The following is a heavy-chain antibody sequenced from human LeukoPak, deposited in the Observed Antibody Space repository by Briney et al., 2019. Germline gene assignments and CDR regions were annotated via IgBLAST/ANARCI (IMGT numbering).Heavy chain of an antibody. CDR1: GFTFSRDS. D-gene: IGHD1/OR15-1a*01. V-gene: IGHV3-21*01. J-gene: IGHJ3*02. CDR3: ARDRTGSNWDKGRPDTFDI. Sequence: GGSLRLSCAASGFTFSRDSMNWVRQAPGKGLEWVACISSVSGYMYYADSMKGRFTISRDNAKNTLYLQMSSLKAEDTAVYYCARDRTGSNWDKGRPDTFDIWGQGTMVTVSS. CDR2: ISSVSGYM.